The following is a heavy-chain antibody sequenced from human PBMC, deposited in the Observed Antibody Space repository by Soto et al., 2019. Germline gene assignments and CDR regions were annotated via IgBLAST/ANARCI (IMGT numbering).Heavy chain of an antibody. V-gene: IGHV4-31*03. CDR2: IYYSGST. J-gene: IGHJ4*02. CDR1: GGSISSGGYY. CDR3: ARERGIAAAGVYDY. D-gene: IGHD6-13*01. Sequence: PSETLSLTCTVSGGSISSGGYYWSWIRQHPGKGLEWIGYIYYSGSTYYNPSLKSRVTISVDTSKNQFSLKLSSVTAADTAVYYCARERGIAAAGVYDYWGQGTLVTVSS.